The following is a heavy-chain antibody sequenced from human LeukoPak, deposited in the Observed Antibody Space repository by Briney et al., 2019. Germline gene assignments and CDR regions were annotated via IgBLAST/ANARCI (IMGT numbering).Heavy chain of an antibody. J-gene: IGHJ4*02. CDR1: GSTFSSYW. Sequence: GGSLRLSCAASGSTFSSYWMSWVRQAPGKGLEWVANIKQDGSEKYYVDSVKGRFTISRDNAKNSLYLQMNSLRAEDTAVYYCARERGSKCFDYWGQGTLVTVSS. CDR3: ARERGSKCFDY. CDR2: IKQDGSEK. D-gene: IGHD3-10*01. V-gene: IGHV3-7*01.